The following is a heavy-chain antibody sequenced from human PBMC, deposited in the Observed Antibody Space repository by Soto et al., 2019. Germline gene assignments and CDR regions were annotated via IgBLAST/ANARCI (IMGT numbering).Heavy chain of an antibody. CDR3: AKSHTTSGWYVTTDY. CDR2: ISWNSGSI. Sequence: SLSLSCAASGFTFGDYAMQWVRPAPGKGLEWVSAISWNSGSIDYADSVKGRFTISRDNAKNSLYLQMNSLRAEDTALYYCAKSHTTSGWYVTTDYWGQGTRVTVSS. CDR1: GFTFGDYA. D-gene: IGHD6-19*01. V-gene: IGHV3-9*01. J-gene: IGHJ4*02.